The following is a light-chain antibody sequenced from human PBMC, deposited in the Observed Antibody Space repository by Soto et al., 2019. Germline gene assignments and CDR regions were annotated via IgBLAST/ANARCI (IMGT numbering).Light chain of an antibody. CDR1: SSDVGSYNL. J-gene: IGLJ3*02. CDR2: EGS. CDR3: CSFAGSSPWV. V-gene: IGLV2-23*01. Sequence: QSALTQPASVSGSPGQSITISCTGTSSDVGSYNLVSWYQQHPGKAPKLMIYEGSKRPSGVSNRFSGSKSGNTASLTISGLQAEDGADYYCCSFAGSSPWVFGGGTKLTFL.